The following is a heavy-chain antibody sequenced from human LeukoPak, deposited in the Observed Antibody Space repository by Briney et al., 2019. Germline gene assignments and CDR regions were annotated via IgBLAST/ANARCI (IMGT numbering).Heavy chain of an antibody. J-gene: IGHJ4*02. V-gene: IGHV4-59*01. CDR3: ARDRYGDSTFDY. CDR1: GGSISSFY. D-gene: IGHD4-17*01. Sequence: SETLSLTCTVSGGSISSFYWSWIRQPPGKGLEWIGHFHDSGGTKYNPSLESRVAISVDTSKNQFSLMVNSVTAADTAVYYCARDRYGDSTFDYWGQGTLVTVSS. CDR2: FHDSGGT.